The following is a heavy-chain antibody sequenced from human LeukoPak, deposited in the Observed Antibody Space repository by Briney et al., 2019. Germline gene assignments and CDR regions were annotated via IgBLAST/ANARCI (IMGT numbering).Heavy chain of an antibody. J-gene: IGHJ4*02. V-gene: IGHV3-23*01. CDR3: AKDGGGYDTSGYYYGDY. Sequence: GSLRLSCAASGFTFSSYAMSWVRQAPGKGLEWVSTISGSGGSTYYADSVKGRFTISGDNSKNTLYLQMNSLRAEDTAVYYCAKDGGGYDTSGYYYGDYWGQGTLVTVSS. D-gene: IGHD3-22*01. CDR2: ISGSGGST. CDR1: GFTFSSYA.